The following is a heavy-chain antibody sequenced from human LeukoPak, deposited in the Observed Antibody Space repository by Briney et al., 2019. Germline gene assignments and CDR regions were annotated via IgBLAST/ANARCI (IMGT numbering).Heavy chain of an antibody. J-gene: IGHJ6*02. Sequence: PGGTLRLSCAASGFTFSSYWMHWVRQAPGKGLVWVSRINSDGSSTSYADSVKGRFTISRDNAKNTLYLQMNSLRAEDTAVYYCARTPGIAVAGTSYYYYGMDVWGQGTTVTVSS. D-gene: IGHD6-19*01. CDR3: ARTPGIAVAGTSYYYYGMDV. V-gene: IGHV3-74*01. CDR2: INSDGSST. CDR1: GFTFSSYW.